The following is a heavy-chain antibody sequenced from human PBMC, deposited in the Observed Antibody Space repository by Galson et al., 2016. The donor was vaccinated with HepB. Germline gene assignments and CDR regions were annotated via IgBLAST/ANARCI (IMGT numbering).Heavy chain of an antibody. D-gene: IGHD4/OR15-4a*01. CDR3: GRGPRALTVAATGANLDN. V-gene: IGHV3-30*03. CDR1: GFSFNSYS. Sequence: SLRLSCAASGFSFNSYSMSWVRQAPGKGLEWVTVISYDGSNQYYADSVKGRFTISRDNSKNTLDLQMNSLRAEDTAVYYCGRGPRALTVAATGANLDNWGQGTLVTVSS. CDR2: ISYDGSNQ. J-gene: IGHJ4*02.